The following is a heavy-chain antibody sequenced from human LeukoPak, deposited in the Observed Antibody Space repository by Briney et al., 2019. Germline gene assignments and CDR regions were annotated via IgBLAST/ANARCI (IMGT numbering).Heavy chain of an antibody. CDR2: IYYSGST. V-gene: IGHV4-39*07. CDR1: GGSISSSSYY. CDR3: ARGPGSYDYFDY. Sequence: PSETLSLTCTVSGGSISSSSYYWGWIRQPPGKGLEWIGSIYYSGSTYYNPSLKSRVTISVDTSKNQFSLKLSSVTAADTAVYYCARGPGSYDYFDYWGQGTLVTVSS. J-gene: IGHJ4*02. D-gene: IGHD3-10*01.